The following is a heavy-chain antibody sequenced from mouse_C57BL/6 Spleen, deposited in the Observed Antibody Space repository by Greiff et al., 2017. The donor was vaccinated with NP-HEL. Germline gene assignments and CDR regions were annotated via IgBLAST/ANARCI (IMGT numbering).Heavy chain of an antibody. CDR3: ARERVYYYGSDWYFDV. J-gene: IGHJ1*03. CDR2: ISYDGSN. D-gene: IGHD1-1*01. V-gene: IGHV3-6*01. Sequence: EVQVVESGPGLVKPSQSLSLTCSVTGYSITSGYYWNWIRQFPGNKLEWMGYISYDGSNNYNPSLKNRISITRDTSKNQFFLKLNSVTTEDTATYDCARERVYYYGSDWYFDVWGTGTTVTVSS. CDR1: GYSITSGYY.